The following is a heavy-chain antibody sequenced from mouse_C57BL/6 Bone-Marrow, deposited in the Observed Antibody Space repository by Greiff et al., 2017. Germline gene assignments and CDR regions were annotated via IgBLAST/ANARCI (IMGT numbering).Heavy chain of an antibody. D-gene: IGHD6-1*01. CDR1: GYTFTDYS. Sequence: SGPELVKPGASVKISCKASGYTFTDYSINWVKQTPGQGLEWIGCIFPGSGSTYYNEKFKGKVTLTVDKSSSTAYMLLSSLTSEDYAVYLGARSEECDWYFGVWGRGTTGTVSS. V-gene: IGHV1-75*01. CDR2: IFPGSGST. J-gene: IGHJ1*03. CDR3: ARSEECDWYFGV.